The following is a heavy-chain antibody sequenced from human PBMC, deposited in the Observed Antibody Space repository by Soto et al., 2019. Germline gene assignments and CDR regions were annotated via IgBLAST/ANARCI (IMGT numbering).Heavy chain of an antibody. D-gene: IGHD1-1*01. Sequence: QVQLQESGPGLVEPSQTLSLTCTVSGDSIRSTSSYWSWIRQHPGKGLEWIGYIYYSGSTFYNPSLTRRVTISADTSKNQFSLKLTSVTVADTAVYDCARDRATTPRHNWFDPWGQGTLVTVSS. CDR1: GDSIRSTSSY. J-gene: IGHJ5*02. CDR2: IYYSGST. V-gene: IGHV4-31*03. CDR3: ARDRATTPRHNWFDP.